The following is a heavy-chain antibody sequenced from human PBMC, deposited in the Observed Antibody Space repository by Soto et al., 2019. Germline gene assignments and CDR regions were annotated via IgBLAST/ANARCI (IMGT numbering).Heavy chain of an antibody. V-gene: IGHV4-34*01. CDR2: INHSGST. J-gene: IGHJ5*02. D-gene: IGHD2-2*01. CDR1: GGSFSGYY. Sequence: SETLSLTCAVYGGSFSGYYWSWIRQPPGKGLEWIGEINHSGSTNYNPSLKSRVTISVDTSKNQFSLKLSSVTAADTAVYYCARARDIVVVPAALGWFDPWGQGTLVTVSS. CDR3: ARARDIVVVPAALGWFDP.